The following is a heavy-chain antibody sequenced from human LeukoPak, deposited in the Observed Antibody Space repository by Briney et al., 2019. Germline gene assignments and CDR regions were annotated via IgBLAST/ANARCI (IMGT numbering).Heavy chain of an antibody. J-gene: IGHJ6*02. CDR1: GYTFTGYY. V-gene: IGHV1-2*02. Sequence: GASVKVSCKASGYTFTGYYMHWVRQAPGQGLEWMGWINPNSGGTNYAQKFQGRVTMTRDTSISTAYMELSRLRSGDTAVYYCARGHDYYDSSGYPGPYGMDVWGQGTTVTVSS. CDR3: ARGHDYYDSSGYPGPYGMDV. D-gene: IGHD3-22*01. CDR2: INPNSGGT.